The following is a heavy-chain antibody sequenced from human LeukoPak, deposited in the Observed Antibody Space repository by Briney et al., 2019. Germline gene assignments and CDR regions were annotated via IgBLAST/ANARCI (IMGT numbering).Heavy chain of an antibody. CDR3: AREIVVVVAATAYYYYGMDV. Sequence: ASVKVSCKASGHTFTSYYMHWVRQAPGQGLEWMGIINPSGGSTSYAQKFQGRVTMTRDTSTSTVYMELSSLRSEDTAVYYCAREIVVVVAATAYYYYGMDVWGQGTTVTVSS. J-gene: IGHJ6*02. CDR2: INPSGGST. CDR1: GHTFTSYY. D-gene: IGHD2-15*01. V-gene: IGHV1-46*01.